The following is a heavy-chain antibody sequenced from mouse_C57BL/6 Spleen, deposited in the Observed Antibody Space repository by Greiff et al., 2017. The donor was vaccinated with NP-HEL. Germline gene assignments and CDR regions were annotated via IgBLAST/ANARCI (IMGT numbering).Heavy chain of an antibody. D-gene: IGHD3-2*02. CDR3: ARKGGSGYQFAY. CDR2: IDPSDSET. Sequence: QVQLQQPGAGLVRPGSSVKLSCKASGYTFTSYWMHWVKQRPIQGLEWIGNIDPSDSETHYNQKFKDKATLTVDKSSSTAYMQLSSLTSEDSAVYYCARKGGSGYQFAYWGQGTLVTVSA. J-gene: IGHJ3*01. V-gene: IGHV1-52*01. CDR1: GYTFTSYW.